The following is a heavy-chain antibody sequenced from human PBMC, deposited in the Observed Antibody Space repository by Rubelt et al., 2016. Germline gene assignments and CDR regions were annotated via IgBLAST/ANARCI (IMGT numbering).Heavy chain of an antibody. D-gene: IGHD6-19*01. CDR3: LAGTSF. CDR1: GFTFSHAG. J-gene: IGHJ4*02. CDR2: IRQDSSQK. Sequence: EVQLMESGGGLVKPGGSLRLSCAGSGFTFSHAGMNWVRQAPGKGLEWVADIRQDSSQKTYGESVKGRFTIARDNAKNSLYLQMNSLRAADAAMYYCLAGTSFWGQGTLVTVSS. V-gene: IGHV3-7*05.